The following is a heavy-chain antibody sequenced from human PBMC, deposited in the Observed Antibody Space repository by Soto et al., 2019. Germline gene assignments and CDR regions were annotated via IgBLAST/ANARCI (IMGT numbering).Heavy chain of an antibody. D-gene: IGHD4-17*01. CDR3: ARTYSDYGDAGHFDY. CDR2: INPNSGGT. J-gene: IGHJ4*02. Sequence: QVQLVQSGAEVKKPGASVKVSCKASGYTFTGYYMHWVRQAPGQGLEWMGWINPNSGGTNYAQKFQGWVTMTRDTSFSTAYMELSRLRSDDTAVYYCARTYSDYGDAGHFDYWGQGTLVTVSS. V-gene: IGHV1-2*04. CDR1: GYTFTGYY.